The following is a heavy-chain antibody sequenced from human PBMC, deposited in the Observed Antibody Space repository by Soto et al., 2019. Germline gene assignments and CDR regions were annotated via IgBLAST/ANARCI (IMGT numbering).Heavy chain of an antibody. D-gene: IGHD2-15*01. V-gene: IGHV1-46*01. J-gene: IGHJ1*01. CDR3: AREENCRGGTCYSEYFHH. CDR2: VNPSGGSA. CDR1: GYIFTAYS. Sequence: ASVKVSCKTSGYIFTAYSMHWVRQAPGQGLEWMGVVNPSGGSAHYAQSFEGRVTLTRDTSTSTFYMELSSLRSEDTAVYYCAREENCRGGTCYSEYFHHWGQGALVTVSS.